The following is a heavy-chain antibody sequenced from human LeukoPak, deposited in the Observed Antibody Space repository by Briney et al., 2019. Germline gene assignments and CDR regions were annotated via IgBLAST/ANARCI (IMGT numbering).Heavy chain of an antibody. V-gene: IGHV7-4-1*02. J-gene: IGHJ4*02. CDR1: GYTFTSYA. Sequence: GASVKVSCKASGYTFTSYAMNWVRQAPGQGLEWMGWINTNTGNPTYAQGFTGRFVFFLDTSVSTAYLQISSLKAEDTAVYYCARAIYDYVWGSYRSTSHFDYWGQGTLVTVSS. D-gene: IGHD3-16*02. CDR2: INTNTGNP. CDR3: ARAIYDYVWGSYRSTSHFDY.